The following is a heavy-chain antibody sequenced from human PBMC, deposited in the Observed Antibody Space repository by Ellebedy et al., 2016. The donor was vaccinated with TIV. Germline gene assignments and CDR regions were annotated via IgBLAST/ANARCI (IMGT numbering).Heavy chain of an antibody. CDR1: GDSIRNDH. Sequence: MPSETLSLTCTVSGDSIRNDHWGWIRQSPEKGLEWLGFIRDDGYIDYNPSLAGRVTVSVDPSKNHVSLNLRSMTPADTAVYYCARGGCSSCYIVSWGQGTQVTVSS. D-gene: IGHD3-22*01. CDR3: ARGGCSSCYIVS. J-gene: IGHJ4*02. V-gene: IGHV4-59*01. CDR2: IRDDGYI.